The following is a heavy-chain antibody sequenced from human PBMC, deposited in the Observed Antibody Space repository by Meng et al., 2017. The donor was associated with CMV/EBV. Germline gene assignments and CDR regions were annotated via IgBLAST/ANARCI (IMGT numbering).Heavy chain of an antibody. CDR1: GFTFSTAW. CDR2: IKSKTDGGTT. V-gene: IGHV3-15*01. Sequence: GESLKISCAASGFTFSTAWMSWVRQAPGKGLEWVGRIKSKTDGGTTDYAAPVKGRFTISRDDSKNTLYLQMNSLKTEDTAVYYCTTDTVTTVTTSPMWYYYYYYGMDVWGQGTTVTVSS. D-gene: IGHD4-11*01. J-gene: IGHJ6*02. CDR3: TTDTVTTVTTSPMWYYYYYYGMDV.